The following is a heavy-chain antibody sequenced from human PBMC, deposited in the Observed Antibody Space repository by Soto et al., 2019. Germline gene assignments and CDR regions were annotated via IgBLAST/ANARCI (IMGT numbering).Heavy chain of an antibody. D-gene: IGHD5-12*01. CDR2: TYFRSKLYN. Sequence: SQTLSLTLAISGDRFSSNTASLNWIRQSPSRGLELLGRTYFRSKLYNDYAVSVKIRIIINPDTSNNQFSLQLNSVTPEDTAVYFCAKGDNLGPKTGYAFDPWGQGIMVTVYS. J-gene: IGHJ5*02. V-gene: IGHV6-1*01. CDR3: AKGDNLGPKTGYAFDP. CDR1: GDRFSSNTAS.